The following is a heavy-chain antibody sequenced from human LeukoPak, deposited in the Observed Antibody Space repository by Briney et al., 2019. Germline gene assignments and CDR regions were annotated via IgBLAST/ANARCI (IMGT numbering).Heavy chain of an antibody. CDR1: GFTFSSYA. V-gene: IGHV3-23*01. D-gene: IGHD1-26*01. Sequence: GGSLRPSCAASGFTFSSYAMSWVRQAPGKGLEWVSAISGSGGSTYYADSVKGRFTISRDNSKNTLYLQMNSLRAEDTAVYYCANIVGATTLDDYWGQGTLVTVSS. J-gene: IGHJ4*02. CDR2: ISGSGGST. CDR3: ANIVGATTLDDY.